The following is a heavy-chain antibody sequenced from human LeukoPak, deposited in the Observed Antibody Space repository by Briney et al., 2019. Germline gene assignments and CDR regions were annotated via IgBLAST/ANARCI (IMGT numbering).Heavy chain of an antibody. CDR2: IYYSGST. CDR1: GGSISSSSYY. CDR3: ARQGGDSSSLPDY. V-gene: IGHV4-39*07. J-gene: IGHJ4*02. Sequence: SETLSLTCTVPGGSISSSSYYWGWIRQPPGKGLEWIGSIYYSGSTYYNPSLKSRVTISVDTSKNQFSLKLSSVTAADTAVYYCARQGGDSSSLPDYWGQGTLVTVSS. D-gene: IGHD6-13*01.